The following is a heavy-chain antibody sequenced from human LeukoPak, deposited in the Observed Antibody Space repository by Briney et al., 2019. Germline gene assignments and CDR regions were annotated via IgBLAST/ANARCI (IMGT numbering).Heavy chain of an antibody. CDR1: GFTFSGYI. CDR3: ARVSASGTYIDY. Sequence: GGSLRLSCAASGFTFSGYIMNWVRQAPGKGLEWVSYISSSGSTIYYADSVKGRFSISRDNAKNSLYLQMNSLRAEDTAVYYCARVSASGTYIDYWGQGTLVTVSS. D-gene: IGHD6-19*01. CDR2: ISSSGSTI. J-gene: IGHJ4*02. V-gene: IGHV3-48*04.